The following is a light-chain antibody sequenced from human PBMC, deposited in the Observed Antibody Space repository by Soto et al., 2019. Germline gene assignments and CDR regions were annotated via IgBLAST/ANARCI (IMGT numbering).Light chain of an antibody. CDR3: QHYNDWPA. V-gene: IGKV3-15*01. Sequence: EIVMTQSPDTLSLSPGESATLSCRASQGLGNKLAWYQHKPGQAPRLLIYDASTRATAIAARISGSGSGIEITLTIDMLQSDDFAVYFCQHYNDWPAFGQGTKVEI. J-gene: IGKJ1*01. CDR1: QGLGNK. CDR2: DAS.